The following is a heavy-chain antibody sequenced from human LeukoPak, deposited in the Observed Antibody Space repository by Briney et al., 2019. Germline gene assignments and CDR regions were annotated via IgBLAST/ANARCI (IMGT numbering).Heavy chain of an antibody. Sequence: PSETLSLTCTVSGDSISSYYWSWIRQPPRKGLEWNGYIYYTGSTNYNPSLKSQVTISVDTSKIQFSLKLSSVTAADTAVYYCARDRCGRTSCYPGAFDIWGQGTMVTVSS. CDR2: IYYTGST. J-gene: IGHJ3*02. D-gene: IGHD2-2*01. CDR3: ARDRCGRTSCYPGAFDI. V-gene: IGHV4-59*01. CDR1: GDSISSYY.